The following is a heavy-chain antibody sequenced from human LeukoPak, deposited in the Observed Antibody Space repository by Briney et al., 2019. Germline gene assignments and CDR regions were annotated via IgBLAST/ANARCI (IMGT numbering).Heavy chain of an antibody. CDR3: ARAFVVVPAARRNYYYGMDV. V-gene: IGHV1-8*02. J-gene: IGHJ6*02. Sequence: GGSLGLSCAASGFTFSSYAMSWVRQAPGQGLEWMGWMNPNSGNTGYAQKFQGRVTMTRNTSISTACMELSSLRSEDTAVYYCARAFVVVPAARRNYYYGMDVWGQGTTVTVSS. CDR2: MNPNSGNT. CDR1: GFTFSSYA. D-gene: IGHD2-2*01.